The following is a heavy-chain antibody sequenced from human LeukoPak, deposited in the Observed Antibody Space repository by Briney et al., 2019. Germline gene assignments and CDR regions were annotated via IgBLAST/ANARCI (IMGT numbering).Heavy chain of an antibody. CDR2: ISYDGSNK. CDR3: AKDFNYGDYLDY. J-gene: IGHJ4*02. V-gene: IGHV3-30*18. Sequence: PGRSLRLSCAASGFTFSSYGMHWVRQAPGKGLEWVAVISYDGSNKYYADSVKGRFTISRDNSKNTLYLQVNSLRAEDTAVYYCAKDFNYGDYLDYWGQGTLVTVSS. D-gene: IGHD4-17*01. CDR1: GFTFSSYG.